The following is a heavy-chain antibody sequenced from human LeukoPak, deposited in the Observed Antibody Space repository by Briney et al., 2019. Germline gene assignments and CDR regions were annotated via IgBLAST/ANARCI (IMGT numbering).Heavy chain of an antibody. V-gene: IGHV3-66*01. Sequence: GGSLRLSCAASGFTVSSNYMSWVRQAPGKGLEWVSVIYSGGSTYYADSVKGRFTISRDNSKNTLYLQMNSLRAEDTAVYYCARDLYSGSFYFDYWGQGTLVTVSS. CDR2: IYSGGST. CDR1: GFTVSSNY. CDR3: ARDLYSGSFYFDY. D-gene: IGHD1-26*01. J-gene: IGHJ4*02.